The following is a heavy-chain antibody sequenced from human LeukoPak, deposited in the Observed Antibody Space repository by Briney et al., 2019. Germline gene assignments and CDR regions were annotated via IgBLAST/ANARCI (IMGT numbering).Heavy chain of an antibody. V-gene: IGHV4-59*01. CDR3: ERDRGAAGLDP. Sequence: SSETLSLTCTVSGGSISSYYWSWVRQPPGKGLEWIGYIYYSGSTDYNPSLKSRVTLSVDTSKNQSSLRVRSVTAADTAVYYCERDRGAAGLDPWGQGTLVTVSS. D-gene: IGHD1-26*01. CDR1: GGSISSYY. CDR2: IYYSGST. J-gene: IGHJ5*02.